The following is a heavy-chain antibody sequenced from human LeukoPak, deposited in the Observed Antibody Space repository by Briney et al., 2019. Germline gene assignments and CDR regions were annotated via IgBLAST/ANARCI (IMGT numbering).Heavy chain of an antibody. J-gene: IGHJ3*02. CDR2: IYLAATDA. V-gene: IGHV5-51*01. D-gene: IGHD2-15*01. CDR1: GCIFTTNW. Sequence: GGSLPISCKGSGCIFTTNWIGWARQLPGKGLEWMGIIYLAATDARYSPSFQGQVSFSADRSINTAYLQWSSLRASDTAMYYCARPKTETGYAAFDIWGQGTMVTASS. CDR3: ARPKTETGYAAFDI.